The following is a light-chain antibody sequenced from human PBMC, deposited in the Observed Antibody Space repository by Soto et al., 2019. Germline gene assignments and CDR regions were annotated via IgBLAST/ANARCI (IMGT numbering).Light chain of an antibody. Sequence: QSVLTQPPSASGSPGQSVTISCTGTKNDIGVYDFVSWYQHHPGKAPRLIIYEVVQRPSGVPDRFSGSKSGNTASLTVSGLQAADEADYYCAAWDDSLNAYVFGTGTKVTVL. CDR1: KNDIGVYDF. CDR2: EVV. V-gene: IGLV2-8*01. CDR3: AAWDDSLNAYV. J-gene: IGLJ1*01.